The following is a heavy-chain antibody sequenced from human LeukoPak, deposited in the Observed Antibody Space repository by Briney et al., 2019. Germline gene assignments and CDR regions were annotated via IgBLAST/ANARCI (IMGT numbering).Heavy chain of an antibody. Sequence: SETLSLTCIVSGGSISSYYWSWIRQPPGKGLEWIGYIYSSGSTDYNPSLKSRATISLDTPNHQFSLKLTSVTAADTAVYYCARYVGTHLWSPYFDYWGQGSLVTVSS. V-gene: IGHV4-59*08. CDR2: IYSSGST. J-gene: IGHJ4*02. D-gene: IGHD1-14*01. CDR3: ARYVGTHLWSPYFDY. CDR1: GGSISSYY.